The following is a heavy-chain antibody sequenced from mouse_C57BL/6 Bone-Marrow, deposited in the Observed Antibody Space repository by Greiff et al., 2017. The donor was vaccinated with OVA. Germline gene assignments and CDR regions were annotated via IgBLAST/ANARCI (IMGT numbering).Heavy chain of an antibody. V-gene: IGHV2-9-1*01. CDR3: ARSYGSRFYWYFDV. J-gene: IGHJ1*03. D-gene: IGHD1-1*01. CDR1: GFSLTSYA. Sequence: VKLVESGPGLVAPSQSLSITCTVSGFSLTSYAISWVRQPPGKGLEWLGVIWTGGGTNYNSALKSRLSISKDNSKSQVFLKMNSLQTDDTARYYCARSYGSRFYWYFDVWGTGTTVTVSS. CDR2: IWTGGGT.